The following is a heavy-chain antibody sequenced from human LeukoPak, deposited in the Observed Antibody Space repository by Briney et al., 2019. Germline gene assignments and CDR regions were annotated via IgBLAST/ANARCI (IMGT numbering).Heavy chain of an antibody. CDR1: GYTFTSYS. J-gene: IGHJ4*02. D-gene: IGHD3-22*01. CDR2: ISTYNGKT. Sequence: ASLKVSCKASGYTFTSYSISWVRQAPGQGPEWMGWISTYNGKTNYAQKFRGRVIMTIDTSTKTAYMELSSLRSDDSAFYYCARHPYYDTSAYYVYWGQGTLVTVSS. CDR3: ARHPYYDTSAYYVY. V-gene: IGHV1-18*01.